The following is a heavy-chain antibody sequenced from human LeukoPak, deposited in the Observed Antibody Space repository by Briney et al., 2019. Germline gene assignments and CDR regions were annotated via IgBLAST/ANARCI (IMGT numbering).Heavy chain of an antibody. J-gene: IGHJ5*02. CDR1: GYSFSDFY. Sequence: ASVKVSCTASGYSFSDFYIHWLRQAPGQGLEWLGWINPNSGGTNFAQYFQGRVTMTRDTSTSTVYMELSSLRSDDTAVYYCARVKRLRYGDRNWFDPWGQGTLVTVSS. CDR3: ARVKRLRYGDRNWFDP. V-gene: IGHV1-2*02. CDR2: INPNSGGT. D-gene: IGHD4-17*01.